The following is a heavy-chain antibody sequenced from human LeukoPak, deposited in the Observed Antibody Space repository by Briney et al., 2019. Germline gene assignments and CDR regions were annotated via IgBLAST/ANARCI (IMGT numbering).Heavy chain of an antibody. CDR1: GFTFSSYA. CDR2: ISSNGGST. Sequence: GGSLRLSCAASGFTFSSYAMHWVRQAPGKGLEYVSAISSNGGSTYYANSVKGRFTISRDNSKNTLYLQINSLRAEDTAVYYCARGIAAAGTALYNWGQGTLLTVSS. V-gene: IGHV3-64*01. J-gene: IGHJ4*02. D-gene: IGHD6-13*01. CDR3: ARGIAAAGTALYN.